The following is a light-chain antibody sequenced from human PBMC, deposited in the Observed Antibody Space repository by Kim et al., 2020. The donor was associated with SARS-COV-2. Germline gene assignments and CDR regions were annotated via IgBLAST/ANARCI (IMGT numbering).Light chain of an antibody. CDR2: GAS. CDR3: QQRNNWPFT. V-gene: IGKV3-11*01. CDR1: QSVRTF. J-gene: IGKJ3*01. Sequence: LSPGESAPLSCRASQSVRTFLAWYQQKPGQAPRLLIYGASNRATDIPARFSGSGSGTDFTLSISSLEAEDVAVYYCQQRNNWPFTFGPGTKVDIK.